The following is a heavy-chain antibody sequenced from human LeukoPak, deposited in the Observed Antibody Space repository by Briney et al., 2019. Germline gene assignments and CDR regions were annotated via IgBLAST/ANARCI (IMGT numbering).Heavy chain of an antibody. Sequence: GASVKVSCMPAGYTFTSYEINWVRQATGQGLEWMGWMNPNSGNTAYAQKFQGRVTMTRNTSISTAYMELSSLRSEDTAVNYRARGTGYSSSWYSGTDGGYWGQGTLVTVSS. CDR2: MNPNSGNT. CDR3: ARGTGYSSSWYSGTDGGY. V-gene: IGHV1-8*01. J-gene: IGHJ4*02. CDR1: GYTFTSYE. D-gene: IGHD6-13*01.